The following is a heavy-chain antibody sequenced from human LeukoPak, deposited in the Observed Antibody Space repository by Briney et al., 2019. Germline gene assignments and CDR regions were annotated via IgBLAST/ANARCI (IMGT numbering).Heavy chain of an antibody. J-gene: IGHJ4*02. CDR2: ISWSSGSI. CDR3: AKDWGYCSSTSCHGGYFDY. CDR1: GFTFDDYA. D-gene: IGHD2-2*01. Sequence: GGSLRLSCAASGFTFDDYAMHWARKAPGKGLEWASGISWSSGSIGYADSVKGRFTISRDNAKNSLYLQMNSLRAEDTALYYCAKDWGYCSSTSCHGGYFDYWGQGTLVTVSS. V-gene: IGHV3-9*01.